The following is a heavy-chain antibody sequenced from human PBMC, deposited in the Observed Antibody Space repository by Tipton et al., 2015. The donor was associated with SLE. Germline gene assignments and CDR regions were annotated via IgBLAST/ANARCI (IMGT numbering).Heavy chain of an antibody. CDR2: IQYSGST. CDR1: GYSISSGYY. D-gene: IGHD3-22*01. Sequence: TLSLTCAVSGYSISSGYYWGWIRQPPGKGLEWIATIQYSGSTYQNPSLKSRVTTSFDTSKSQVSLKLISVTAADTAVFYCARGPDRGYHFDYWGQGTLVTVSS. J-gene: IGHJ4*02. V-gene: IGHV4-38-2*01. CDR3: ARGPDRGYHFDY.